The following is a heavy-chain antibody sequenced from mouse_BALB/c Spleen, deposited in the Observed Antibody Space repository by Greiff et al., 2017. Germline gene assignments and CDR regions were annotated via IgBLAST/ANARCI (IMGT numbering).Heavy chain of an antibody. D-gene: IGHD2-1*01. J-gene: IGHJ3*01. CDR1: GFTFSSFG. CDR3: ASGNSRGRWFAY. CDR2: ISSGSSTI. V-gene: IGHV5-17*02. Sequence: EVKLQESGGGLVQPGGSRKLSCAASGFTFSSFGMHWVRQAPEKGLEWVAYISSGSSTIYYADTVKGRFTISRDNPKNTLFLQMTSLRSEDTAMYYCASGNSRGRWFAYWGQGTLVTVSA.